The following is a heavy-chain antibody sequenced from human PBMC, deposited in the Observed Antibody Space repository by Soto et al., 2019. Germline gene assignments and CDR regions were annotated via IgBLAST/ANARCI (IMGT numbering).Heavy chain of an antibody. V-gene: IGHV4-59*01. CDR2: IYYSGST. Sequence: SETLSLTCTVSGGSISSYYWSWVRQPPGKGLEWIGYIYYSGSTNYNPSLKSRVTISVDTSKNQFSLKLSSVTAADTAVYYCARDPRGWCDPWGQGTLVTVS. J-gene: IGHJ5*02. CDR1: GGSISSYY. CDR3: ARDPRGWCDP.